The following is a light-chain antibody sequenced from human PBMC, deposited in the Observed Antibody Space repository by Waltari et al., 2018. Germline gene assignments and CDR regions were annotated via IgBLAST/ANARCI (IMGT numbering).Light chain of an antibody. J-gene: IGLJ3*02. CDR2: VKSEGRH. Sequence: QRPEMGPRYLWKVKSEGRHSKGDGIPDRFSGSSSGAGRYLAIAGVQSEDEADYYCQTGGHGTWVFGGGTKLTVL. V-gene: IGLV4-69*01. CDR3: QTGGHGTWV.